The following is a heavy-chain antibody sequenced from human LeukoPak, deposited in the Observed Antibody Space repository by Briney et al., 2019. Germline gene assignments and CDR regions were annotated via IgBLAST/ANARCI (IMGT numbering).Heavy chain of an antibody. V-gene: IGHV3-33*03. Sequence: PGWSLTLSCATSGFKFGDFGMDWGRQTPDKGLDWLTFIRKDGARQNYADSVNGRFTVSRDNSQKTVDLQMNSLTTYDTVLYYCVQPWALSMAASGPHFASWGQGTVVSVS. CDR2: IRKDGARQ. D-gene: IGHD2/OR15-2a*01. J-gene: IGHJ4*02. CDR1: GFKFGDFG. CDR3: VQPWALSMAASGPHFAS.